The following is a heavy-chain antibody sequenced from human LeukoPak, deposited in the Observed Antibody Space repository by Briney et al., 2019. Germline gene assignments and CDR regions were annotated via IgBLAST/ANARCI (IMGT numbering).Heavy chain of an antibody. D-gene: IGHD3-22*01. CDR2: ISYDGSNK. Sequence: PGGSLRLSCAASGFIFSSYAMHWVRQAPGKGLEWAAVISYDGSNKYYADSVKGRFTISRDNSRNTLYLQMNSLRAEDTAVYYCARGSGYLETFDYWGQGTLVTVSS. CDR1: GFIFSSYA. J-gene: IGHJ4*02. CDR3: ARGSGYLETFDY. V-gene: IGHV3-30*04.